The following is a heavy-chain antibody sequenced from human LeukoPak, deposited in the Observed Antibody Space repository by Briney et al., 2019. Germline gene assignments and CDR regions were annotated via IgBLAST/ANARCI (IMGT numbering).Heavy chain of an antibody. V-gene: IGHV4-34*01. CDR3: ARDYRSGWLY. CDR2: INHSGST. D-gene: IGHD6-19*01. Sequence: SETLSLTCAVYGGSFSGYYWSWIRQPPGKGLEWIGEINHSGSTNYNPSLKSRVTISVDTSKNQFSLKLSSVTAADTAVYYCARDYRSGWLYWGQGTLVTVSS. CDR1: GGSFSGYY. J-gene: IGHJ4*02.